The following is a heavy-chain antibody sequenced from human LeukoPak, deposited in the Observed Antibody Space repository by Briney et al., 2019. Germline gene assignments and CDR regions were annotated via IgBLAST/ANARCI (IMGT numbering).Heavy chain of an antibody. J-gene: IGHJ3*02. CDR3: AKAQYYYGSGRYAFDI. CDR1: GFTFSSYW. CDR2: INSDGSST. D-gene: IGHD3-10*01. Sequence: GGSLRLSCAASGFTFSSYWMHWVRQAPGKGLVWVSRINSDGSSTSYADSVKGRFTISRDNAKNTLYLQMNSLRAEDTAVYYCAKAQYYYGSGRYAFDIWGQGTMVTVSS. V-gene: IGHV3-74*01.